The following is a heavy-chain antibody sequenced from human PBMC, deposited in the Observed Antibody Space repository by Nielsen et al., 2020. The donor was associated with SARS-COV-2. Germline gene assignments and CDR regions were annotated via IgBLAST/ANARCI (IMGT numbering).Heavy chain of an antibody. J-gene: IGHJ3*02. V-gene: IGHV3-11*03. CDR2: LSSSSSYT. Sequence: GGSLRLSCAASGFTFSDYYMSWIRQAPGKGLEWVSYLSSSSSYTNYADSVKGRFTISRDNAKNSLYLQMNSLRAEDTAVYYCARHIVVVTAIRAAFDIWGQGTMVTVSS. CDR1: GFTFSDYY. D-gene: IGHD2-21*02. CDR3: ARHIVVVTAIRAAFDI.